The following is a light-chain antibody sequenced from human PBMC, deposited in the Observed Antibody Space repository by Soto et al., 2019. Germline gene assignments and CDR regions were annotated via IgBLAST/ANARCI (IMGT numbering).Light chain of an antibody. CDR3: PSKV. CDR2: GNN. CDR1: SSTIGAGYA. V-gene: IGLV1-40*01. J-gene: IGLJ2*01. Sequence: QSVLTQPPSVSGSPGQRVTISCTGTSSTIGAGYAVNWYQQRPGTAPKLLIYGNNIRPSGVSDRFSGSKSGTSASLAIAGLRAEDEADYYCPSKVFGGGTKLTVL.